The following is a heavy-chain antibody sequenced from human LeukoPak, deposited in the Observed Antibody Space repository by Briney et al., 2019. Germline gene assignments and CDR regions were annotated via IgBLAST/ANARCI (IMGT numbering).Heavy chain of an antibody. CDR3: ARSSNSPSLPNDY. CDR1: GGSISTYY. V-gene: IGHV4-4*07. Sequence: SETLSLTCTVSGGSISTYYWNWIRQPAGKGLEWIGRIYTSGSTNYNPSLKSRVTMSVDTSKNQLSLKLSSVTAADTAVYYCARSSNSPSLPNDYWGQGTLVTVSS. CDR2: IYTSGST. D-gene: IGHD6-6*01. J-gene: IGHJ4*02.